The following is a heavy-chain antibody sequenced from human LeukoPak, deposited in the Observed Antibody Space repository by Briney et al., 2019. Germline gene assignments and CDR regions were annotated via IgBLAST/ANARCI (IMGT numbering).Heavy chain of an antibody. J-gene: IGHJ4*02. D-gene: IGHD2-8*01. CDR2: ISDTGATT. CDR1: GFTFNSYW. CDR3: AKDTSIGRYCTNGVCSPFDY. Sequence: GGSLRLSCAASGFTFNSYWMSWVRQAPGKGLEWVSAISDTGATTYDADSVKGRFTISRDNSRSTLYLQMNSLRAEDTALYYCAKDTSIGRYCTNGVCSPFDYWGQGTLVTVSS. V-gene: IGHV3-23*01.